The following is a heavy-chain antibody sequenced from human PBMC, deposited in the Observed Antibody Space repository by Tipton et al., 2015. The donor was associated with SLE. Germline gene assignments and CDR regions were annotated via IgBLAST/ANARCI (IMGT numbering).Heavy chain of an antibody. CDR3: ARGGTVVS. CDR1: GYTFTDFN. J-gene: IGHJ4*02. Sequence: QSGAEVKKPGASLKVSCKASGYTFTDFNIHWVRQATGQGLELMGWMNPNSGNTGYAQKLQGRVTMTRNTSLSTAYMELSSLRSDDTAVYYCARGGTVVSWGQGTLFTFSS. V-gene: IGHV1-8*02. CDR2: MNPNSGNT.